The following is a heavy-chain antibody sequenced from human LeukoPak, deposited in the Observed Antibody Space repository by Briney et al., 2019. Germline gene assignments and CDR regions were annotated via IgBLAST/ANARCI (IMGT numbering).Heavy chain of an antibody. V-gene: IGHV1-18*01. J-gene: IGHJ4*02. D-gene: IGHD3-22*01. Sequence: ASVKVSYKASGYTFTSYGISWVRQAPGQGLEWLGWISAYNGNTNYAQKLQGRVTMTTDTSTSTAYMELRSLRADDTAVYYCARGASGEYYYDSSGYYRLPHYFDYWGQGTLVTVSS. CDR3: ARGASGEYYYDSSGYYRLPHYFDY. CDR2: ISAYNGNT. CDR1: GYTFTSYG.